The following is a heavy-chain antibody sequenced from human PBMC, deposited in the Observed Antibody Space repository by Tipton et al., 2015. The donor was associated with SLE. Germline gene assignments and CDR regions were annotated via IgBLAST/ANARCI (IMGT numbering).Heavy chain of an antibody. CDR2: IYDSGIT. CDR3: AREDCSSATCYYDY. Sequence: TLSLTCTVSGGSISSGDFYWTWIRQHTGKGLEWIGYIYDSGITYYNPSLKSRVTISADTSNNQSSLRLSSATAADTAVYYCAREDCSSATCYYDYWGQGTLVTVSS. CDR1: GGSISSGDFY. D-gene: IGHD2-2*01. J-gene: IGHJ4*02. V-gene: IGHV4-31*03.